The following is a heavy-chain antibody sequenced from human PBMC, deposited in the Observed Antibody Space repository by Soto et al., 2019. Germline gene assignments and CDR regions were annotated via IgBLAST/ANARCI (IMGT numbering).Heavy chain of an antibody. CDR3: ARAVVLTFSRFYDVDV. Sequence: QVQLVQSGAEVKTPGSSVKVSCEASGGTFSSYSINWVRQAPGQGLEWMGRLIPMFGTTDYAQRFQGRGTFTADESTSTDSMEVTNLTSEDTVVYYCARAVVLTFSRFYDVDVWGQGTTVTVSS. CDR2: LIPMFGTT. V-gene: IGHV1-69*18. CDR1: GGTFSSYS. J-gene: IGHJ6*02. D-gene: IGHD2-2*01.